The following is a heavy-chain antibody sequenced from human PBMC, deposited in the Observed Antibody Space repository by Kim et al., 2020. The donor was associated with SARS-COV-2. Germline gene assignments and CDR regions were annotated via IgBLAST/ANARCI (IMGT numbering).Heavy chain of an antibody. J-gene: IGHJ4*01. CDR3: ASPRSLYYYDRTFDY. V-gene: IGHV3-30*04. D-gene: IGHD3-22*01. Sequence: GGSLRISCAASGFTFSSYAMHWVRQAPGKGLEWVAVISYDGSNKYYADSVKGRFTISRDNSKNTLYLQMNSLRAEDTAVYYCASPRSLYYYDRTFDYWG. CDR2: ISYDGSNK. CDR1: GFTFSSYA.